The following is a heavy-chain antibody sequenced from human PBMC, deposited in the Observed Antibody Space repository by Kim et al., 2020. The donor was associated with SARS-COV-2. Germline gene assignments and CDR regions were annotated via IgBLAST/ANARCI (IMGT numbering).Heavy chain of an antibody. CDR2: IVVGSGNT. D-gene: IGHD6-13*01. Sequence: SVKVSCKTSVFTFSTSTVQWVRQARGQRLDWIGWIVVGSGNTNYAQKFQERVTITRDRSKSTAYMEMSSLRSEDTAVYYCAADIAEVDSTSWYFDYWGQGTLVTVSS. J-gene: IGHJ4*02. CDR3: AADIAEVDSTSWYFDY. CDR1: VFTFSTST. V-gene: IGHV1-58*01.